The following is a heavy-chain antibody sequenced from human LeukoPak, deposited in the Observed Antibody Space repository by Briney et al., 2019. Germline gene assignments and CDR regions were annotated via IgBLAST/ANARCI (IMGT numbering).Heavy chain of an antibody. D-gene: IGHD1-26*01. CDR2: IYYSGST. CDR1: GGSISSSSYY. V-gene: IGHV4-61*01. Sequence: SETLSLTCTVSGGSISSSSYYWGWIRQPPGKGLEWIGYIYYSGSTNYNPSLKSRVTISVDTSKNQFSLKLSSVTAADTAVYYCARDRGYSGSYIGIPRAYNWFDPWGQGTLVTVSS. J-gene: IGHJ5*02. CDR3: ARDRGYSGSYIGIPRAYNWFDP.